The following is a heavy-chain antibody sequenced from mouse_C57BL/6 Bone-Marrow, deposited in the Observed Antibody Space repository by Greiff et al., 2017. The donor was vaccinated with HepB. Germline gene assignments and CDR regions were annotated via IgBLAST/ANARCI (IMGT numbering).Heavy chain of an antibody. Sequence: EVKLVESGPGLVKPSQSLSLTCSVTGYSITSGYYWNWIRQFPGNKLEWMGYISYDGSNNYNPSLKNRISITRDTSKNQFFLKLNSVTTEDTATYYCARDGITTVVAPNGFAYWGQGTLVTVSA. CDR1: GYSITSGYY. D-gene: IGHD1-1*01. CDR2: ISYDGSN. V-gene: IGHV3-6*01. J-gene: IGHJ3*01. CDR3: ARDGITTVVAPNGFAY.